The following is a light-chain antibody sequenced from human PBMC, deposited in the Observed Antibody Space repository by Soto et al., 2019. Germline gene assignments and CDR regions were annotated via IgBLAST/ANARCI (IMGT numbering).Light chain of an antibody. CDR2: GAS. V-gene: IGKV3-20*01. J-gene: IGKJ4*01. CDR1: QSVASSY. CDR3: QHYGSSPLT. Sequence: EIVLTQSPGTLSLSPGGRATLSCRASQSVASSYLTWYQQKPGQAPRLLIYGASSRATGIPERFSGSGSGTDFTLTISRLEPEDLAVYDCQHYGSSPLTFGGGTKVEIK.